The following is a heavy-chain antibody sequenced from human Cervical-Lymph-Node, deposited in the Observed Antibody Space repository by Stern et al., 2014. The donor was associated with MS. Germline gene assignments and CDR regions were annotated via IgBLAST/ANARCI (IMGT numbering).Heavy chain of an antibody. V-gene: IGHV1-69*06. CDR1: GGTSSNYG. D-gene: IGHD6-6*01. J-gene: IGHJ6*02. CDR3: ARDVPLSSLATRLDYYFAMDV. CDR2: IIPIFGTP. Sequence: QVQLMQYGAEVKKPGSSVKLSCKASGGTSSNYGIAWVRQAPGQGLEWMGGIIPIFGTPEYAQKVQGRVTITADRSTSTAYMEVNSLTSEDTATYYCARDVPLSSLATRLDYYFAMDVWGQGTTVTVSS.